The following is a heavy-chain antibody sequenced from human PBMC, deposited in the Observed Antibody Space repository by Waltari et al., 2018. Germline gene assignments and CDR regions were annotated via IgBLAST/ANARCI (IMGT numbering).Heavy chain of an antibody. CDR3: ASDAFGNSIGGVFDY. CDR1: GFSFADRA. V-gene: IGHV3-9*01. J-gene: IGHJ4*02. CDR2: INWNSGNI. Sequence: EVQLVESGGGLVQPGRSLRLSCVGSGFSFADRAMHWVRQVPGKGLGWVSGINWNSGNICYADSVKGRFTISRDNAKNSLYLQINSVRTEDTALYYCASDAFGNSIGGVFDYWGQGTLVNVSS. D-gene: IGHD3-3*01.